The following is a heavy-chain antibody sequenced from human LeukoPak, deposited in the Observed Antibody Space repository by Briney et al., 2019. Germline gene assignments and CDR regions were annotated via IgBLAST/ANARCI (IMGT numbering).Heavy chain of an antibody. Sequence: AGSLRPSCPASGFTPSDYNMNWVRPAPGRGREWVSSISSRSTYIYYADPVKGRFTISRDNSKNTLYVQMNSLRSEDTAVYYCAGVNTVVIAMRDAFDIWGQGTMVTVSS. CDR1: GFTPSDYN. D-gene: IGHD2-21*01. CDR2: ISSRSTYI. CDR3: AGVNTVVIAMRDAFDI. V-gene: IGHV3-21*04. J-gene: IGHJ3*02.